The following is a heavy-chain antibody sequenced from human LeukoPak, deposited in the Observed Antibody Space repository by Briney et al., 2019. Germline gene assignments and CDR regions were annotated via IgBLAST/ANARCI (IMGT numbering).Heavy chain of an antibody. V-gene: IGHV4-59*08. D-gene: IGHD1-26*01. Sequence: SETLPLTCTVSGGSISGHYWSWIRQPPGKGLEWTGYIYYSGSTNYNPSLKSRVTISVDTSKNQFSLKLSSVTAADTAVYYCARLSGSPSKFDYWGQGTLVTVFS. CDR1: GGSISGHY. CDR3: ARLSGSPSKFDY. J-gene: IGHJ4*02. CDR2: IYYSGST.